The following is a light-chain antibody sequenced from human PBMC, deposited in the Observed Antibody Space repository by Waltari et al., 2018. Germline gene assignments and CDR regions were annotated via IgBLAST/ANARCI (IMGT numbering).Light chain of an antibody. CDR3: QQRSTWPPIT. Sequence: DIVLQQPPATLSLSPGETATLSCSASQSVSTSLAWYQQNPGQAPRLRIYDASNRATGMPARFTGSGSGTDFTLTISSLEPEDFGVYYCQQRSTWPPITFGQGTRLEIK. V-gene: IGKV3-11*01. CDR2: DAS. J-gene: IGKJ5*01. CDR1: QSVSTS.